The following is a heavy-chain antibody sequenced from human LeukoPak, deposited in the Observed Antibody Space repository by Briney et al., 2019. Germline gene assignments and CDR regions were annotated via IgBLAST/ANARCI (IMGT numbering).Heavy chain of an antibody. Sequence: PSETLSLTCTVSGGSISSSSYYWGWIRQPPGKGLEWIGEINHSGSTNYNPSLKSRVTISVDTSKNQFSLKLSSVTAADTAVYYCARVGSPHNGVWGMIVAFDYWGQGTLVTVSS. CDR1: GGSISSSSYY. J-gene: IGHJ4*02. D-gene: IGHD2-8*01. CDR3: ARVGSPHNGVWGMIVAFDY. V-gene: IGHV4-39*07. CDR2: INHSGST.